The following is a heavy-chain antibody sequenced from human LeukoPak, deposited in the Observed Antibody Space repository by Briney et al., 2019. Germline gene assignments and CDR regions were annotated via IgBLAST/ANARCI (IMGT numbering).Heavy chain of an antibody. Sequence: GGSLRLSCAASGFTVSSNYMDWVRQAPGKGLEWVSPISNNGGTTYYADSVKGRFTISRDNSRNTLYLQVNSLRAEDTALYYRASAVCDSRWCLDYWGQGTLVTVSS. CDR3: ASAVCDSRWCLDY. V-gene: IGHV3-23*01. J-gene: IGHJ4*02. D-gene: IGHD3-22*01. CDR2: ISNNGGTT. CDR1: GFTVSSNY.